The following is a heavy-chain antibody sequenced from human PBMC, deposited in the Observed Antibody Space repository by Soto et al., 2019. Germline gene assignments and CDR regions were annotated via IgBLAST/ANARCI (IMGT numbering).Heavy chain of an antibody. Sequence: EVQLVESGGGLVQPGGSLRLSCAASGFTFSSYDMHWVRHATGKGLEWVSAIGTAGDTYYPGSVKGRFTISRKNAKTSVYLQMNSLRAGDTAVYYCARGIPVNGGGDYFGYWGQGTLVTVSS. J-gene: IGHJ4*02. V-gene: IGHV3-13*01. D-gene: IGHD4-17*01. CDR1: GFTFSSYD. CDR3: ARGIPVNGGGDYFGY. CDR2: IGTAGDT.